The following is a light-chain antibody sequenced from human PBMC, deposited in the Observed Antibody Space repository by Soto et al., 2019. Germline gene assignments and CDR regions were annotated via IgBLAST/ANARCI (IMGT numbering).Light chain of an antibody. CDR3: SSYTTSSTHWV. J-gene: IGLJ3*02. Sequence: QSALTQPASVSGSPGQSITISCTGTSSDVGGYNYVSWYQQHPGKAPKFMIYEVSNRPSGVSNRFSGSKSGNTASLTISGLQAEDEADYYCSSYTTSSTHWVFGGGTKLTGL. CDR1: SSDVGGYNY. V-gene: IGLV2-14*01. CDR2: EVS.